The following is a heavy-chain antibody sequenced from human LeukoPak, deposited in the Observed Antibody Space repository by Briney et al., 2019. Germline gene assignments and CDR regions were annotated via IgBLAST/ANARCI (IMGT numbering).Heavy chain of an antibody. J-gene: IGHJ3*02. Sequence: GGSLRLSCAASGFTFSSYAMHWVRQAPGKGLEWVAVIPYDGSNKYYADSVKGRFTISRDNSKNTLYLQMNSLRAEDTAVYYCAKGTVLLWFGELFSAAFDIWGQGTMVTVSS. CDR1: GFTFSSYA. D-gene: IGHD3-10*01. V-gene: IGHV3-30*04. CDR2: IPYDGSNK. CDR3: AKGTVLLWFGELFSAAFDI.